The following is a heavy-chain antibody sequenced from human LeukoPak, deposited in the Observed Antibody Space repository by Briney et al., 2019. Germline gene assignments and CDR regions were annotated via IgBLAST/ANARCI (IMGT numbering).Heavy chain of an antibody. D-gene: IGHD2-8*01. CDR2: ISDSGDNT. J-gene: IGHJ4*02. Sequence: GGSLRLSCAASGFTFSNNAMSWVRQAPGKWLEWVSDISDSGDNTYYADSVKGRFTISRDNSKNTLSLQMYSLRTEDTAVYYCAKDRPNGDPSFDYWGQGTLVTVSS. CDR1: GFTFSNNA. V-gene: IGHV3-23*01. CDR3: AKDRPNGDPSFDY.